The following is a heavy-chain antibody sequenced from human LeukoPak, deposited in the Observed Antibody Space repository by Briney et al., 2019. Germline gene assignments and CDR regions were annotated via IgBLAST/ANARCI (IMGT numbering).Heavy chain of an antibody. CDR3: AKGHGWEASYYYYCMDV. CDR1: GFIFSDYS. CDR2: VSSSSNII. J-gene: IGHJ6*03. V-gene: IGHV3-48*01. Sequence: GGSLRLSCAASGFIFSDYSMNWVRQAPGKGLEWISYVSSSSNIIYYADSVKGRFTISRDNSKNTLYLKMNSLRAEDTAVYYCAKGHGWEASYYYYCMDVWGKGTTVTISS. D-gene: IGHD1-26*01.